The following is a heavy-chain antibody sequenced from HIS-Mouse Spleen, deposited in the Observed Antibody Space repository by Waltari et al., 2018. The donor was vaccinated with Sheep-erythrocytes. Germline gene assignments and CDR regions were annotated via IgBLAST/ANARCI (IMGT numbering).Heavy chain of an antibody. Sequence: EVQLVESGGGLVMPGGSLRLSCAASAFTFRTCSLKWVRQAPGKGLEWVSSISSSSYIYYADSVKCRFTISRDNAKNSLYLQMNSLRAEDTAVYYCARVASGATFDYWGQGTLVTVSS. CDR1: AFTFRTCS. J-gene: IGHJ4*02. D-gene: IGHD1-26*01. CDR2: ISSSSYI. V-gene: IGHV3-21*01. CDR3: ARVASGATFDY.